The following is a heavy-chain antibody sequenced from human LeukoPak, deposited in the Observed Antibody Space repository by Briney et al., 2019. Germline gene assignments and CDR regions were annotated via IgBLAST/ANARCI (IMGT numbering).Heavy chain of an antibody. D-gene: IGHD1-7*01. V-gene: IGHV3-23*01. CDR2: ISGSGHST. CDR1: GFTFSNCA. J-gene: IGHJ4*02. CDR3: AKDRGTREEFDY. Sequence: GGSLRLSCAASGFTFSNCAMNWVRQAPGQGLEWVSGISGSGHSTYYAHSVKGRFTISRDKPKNTLYLQMSSLRAEDTALYYCAKDRGTREEFDYWGQGTLVTVSS.